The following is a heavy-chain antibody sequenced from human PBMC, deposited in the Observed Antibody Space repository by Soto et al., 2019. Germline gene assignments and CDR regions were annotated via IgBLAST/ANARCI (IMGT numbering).Heavy chain of an antibody. CDR2: TYYRSKWYN. CDR1: GDRVSSNSAA. Sequence: SPTLSLPCAISGDRVSSNSAAWNWIRQSPSRGLEWLGRTYYRSKWYNDYAVSVKSRITINPDTSKNQFSLQLNSVTPEDTAVYYCAREDGDYRILYYYYGMDVWGQGTTGTVSS. CDR3: AREDGDYRILYYYYGMDV. V-gene: IGHV6-1*01. D-gene: IGHD4-17*01. J-gene: IGHJ6*02.